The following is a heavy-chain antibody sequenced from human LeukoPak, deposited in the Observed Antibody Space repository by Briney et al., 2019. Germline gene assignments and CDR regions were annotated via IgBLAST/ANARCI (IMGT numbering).Heavy chain of an antibody. CDR1: GFTFSDYY. CDR2: ISSSGSTI. CDR3: GRGGGGYYDSSGYYSSVNY. J-gene: IGHJ4*02. Sequence: GGSLRLSCAASGFTFSDYYMSWIRQAPGKGLEWVSYISSSGSTIYYADSVKGRFTISRDNAKNSLSLTVNRLRAEGTAGDYCGRGGGGYYDSSGYYSSVNYWGQGTLVTVSS. V-gene: IGHV3-11*04. D-gene: IGHD3-22*01.